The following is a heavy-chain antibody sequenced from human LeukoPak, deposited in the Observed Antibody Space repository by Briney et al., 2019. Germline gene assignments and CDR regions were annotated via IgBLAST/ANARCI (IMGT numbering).Heavy chain of an antibody. V-gene: IGHV3-30*18. CDR1: GFTFRSYA. D-gene: IGHD6-13*01. Sequence: GGSLRLSCAASGFTFRSYAMSWVRQAPGKGLEWVAVISYDGSNKYYADSVKGRFTISRDNSKNTLYLQMNSLRAEDTAVYYCAKDLAAAAGSPDYWGQGTLVTVSS. J-gene: IGHJ4*02. CDR3: AKDLAAAAGSPDY. CDR2: ISYDGSNK.